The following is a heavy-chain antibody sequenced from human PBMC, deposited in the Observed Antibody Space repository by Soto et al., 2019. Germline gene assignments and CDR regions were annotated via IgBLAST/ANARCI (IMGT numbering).Heavy chain of an antibody. CDR1: GGSFNGYY. CDR2: INHSGSA. Sequence: SSETLSLTCAVYGGSFNGYYWTWIRQPPGKGPEWIGDINHSGSANYNPSLKSRVTISVDTSKNQFSLKLRSVTAADMAVFYCARAPDKYYFDSWGQGTLVTVSS. CDR3: ARAPDKYYFDS. J-gene: IGHJ4*02. V-gene: IGHV4-34*01.